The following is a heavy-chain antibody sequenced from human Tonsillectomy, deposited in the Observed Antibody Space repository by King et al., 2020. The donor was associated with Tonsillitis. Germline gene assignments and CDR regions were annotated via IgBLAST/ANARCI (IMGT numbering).Heavy chain of an antibody. D-gene: IGHD1-7*01. J-gene: IGHJ4*02. CDR1: GGSISSSGYY. V-gene: IGHV4-39*01. CDR3: ARRGTDWNYVPYFDY. Sequence: QLQESGPGLVKPSETLSPTCTVSGGSISSSGYYWGWIRQAPGKGPEWLGIIYYSGTTYYNPSLESRVTISVDTSKNQFSLKLSSVTAADTAVYYCARRGTDWNYVPYFDYWGQGTLVTVSS. CDR2: IYYSGTT.